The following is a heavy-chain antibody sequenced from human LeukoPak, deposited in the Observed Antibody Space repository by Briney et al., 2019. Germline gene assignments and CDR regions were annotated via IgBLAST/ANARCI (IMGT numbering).Heavy chain of an antibody. Sequence: GGSLRLSCAASGFTFSSYAMYWVGQAPGKGLEWVAVISYDGSNKYYADSVKGRFTISRDNSKNTLYLQMNSLRAEDTAVYYCAKGWSHYYDSSGYPSPYPDYWGQGTLVTVSS. CDR2: ISYDGSNK. D-gene: IGHD3-22*01. V-gene: IGHV3-30-3*01. CDR3: AKGWSHYYDSSGYPSPYPDY. CDR1: GFTFSSYA. J-gene: IGHJ4*02.